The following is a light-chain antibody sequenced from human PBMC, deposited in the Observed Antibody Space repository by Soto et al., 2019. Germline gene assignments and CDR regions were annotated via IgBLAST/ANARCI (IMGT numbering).Light chain of an antibody. CDR1: QSVLYNSNNKNY. CDR3: QQYLRPPLT. Sequence: DIVMTQSPDSLTVSLGERATINCKSSQSVLYNSNNKNYLAWYQQKPGQPPKLLIYWASTRESGVPDRFSGSGSGTDFTLTITSMQTADVPVYYCQQYLRPPLTFGGGTKVDIK. J-gene: IGKJ4*01. V-gene: IGKV4-1*01. CDR2: WAS.